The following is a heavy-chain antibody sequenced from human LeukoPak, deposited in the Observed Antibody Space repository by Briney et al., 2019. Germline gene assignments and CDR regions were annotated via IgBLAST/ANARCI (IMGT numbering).Heavy chain of an antibody. D-gene: IGHD2-21*01. V-gene: IGHV4-38-2*02. CDR1: NFSISGGYY. CDR2: IYHSGST. J-gene: IGHJ5*02. Sequence: SETLSLTCSVSNFSISGGYYWGWIRQSPGRGLEWIGNIYHSGSTFYNPSLKSRVTMSVDTSKNQFSLNLRSVTAADTALYYCAKSGQQRLTEIGVAEGPKSMFDAWGQGTLVTISA. CDR3: AKSGQQRLTEIGVAEGPKSMFDA.